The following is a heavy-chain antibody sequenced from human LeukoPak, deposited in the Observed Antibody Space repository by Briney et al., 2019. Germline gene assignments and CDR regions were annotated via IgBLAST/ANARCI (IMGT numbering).Heavy chain of an antibody. CDR1: GGTFSSYA. CDR2: IIPIFGTA. J-gene: IGHJ4*02. D-gene: IGHD6-19*01. Sequence: GASVKVSCKASGGTFSSYAISWVLQAPGQGLEWMGGIIPIFGTANYAQKFQGRVTITADESTSTAYMELSSLRSEDTAVYYCARSYSSGWRLADYWGQGTLVTVSS. CDR3: ARSYSSGWRLADY. V-gene: IGHV1-69*13.